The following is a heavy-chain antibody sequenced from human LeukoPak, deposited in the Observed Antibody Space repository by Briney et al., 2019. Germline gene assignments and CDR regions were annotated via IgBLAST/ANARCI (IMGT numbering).Heavy chain of an antibody. CDR1: GFTFSSYA. Sequence: GGALRLSCAASGFTFSSYAMSWVRQAPGKGLEWVSAISGSGGSTYYADSVKGRFTISRDNSKNTLYLQMNSLRAEDTAVYYCPKDEDSSSWYLYDYCGQGTLVTVSS. V-gene: IGHV3-23*01. CDR2: ISGSGGST. D-gene: IGHD6-13*01. CDR3: PKDEDSSSWYLYDY. J-gene: IGHJ4*02.